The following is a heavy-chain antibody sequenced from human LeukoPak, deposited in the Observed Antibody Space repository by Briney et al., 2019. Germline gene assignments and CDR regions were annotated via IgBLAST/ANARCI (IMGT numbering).Heavy chain of an antibody. J-gene: IGHJ4*02. CDR2: ISGSAGST. Sequence: GGSLRLSCAASGFTFSSFEMSWVRQARGKGLERVSGISGSAGSTYYADSVKGRFTVSRDNSKNALYLQMNSLRVEDTAVYYCAKGYCSSWGQGTLVTVSS. CDR3: AKGYCSS. D-gene: IGHD6-13*01. V-gene: IGHV3-23*01. CDR1: GFTFSSFE.